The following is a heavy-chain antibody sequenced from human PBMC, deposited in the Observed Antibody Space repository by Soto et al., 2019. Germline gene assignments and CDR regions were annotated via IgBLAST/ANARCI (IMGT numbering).Heavy chain of an antibody. CDR1: GDSVSSNSAA. CDR3: ARTWGIYSSSWDAFDI. CDR2: TYYRSKWYN. D-gene: IGHD6-13*01. J-gene: IGHJ3*02. Sequence: QSQTLSLTCAISGDSVSSNSAAWNWIRQSPSRGLEWLGRTYYRSKWYNDYAVSVKSRITINPDTSKNQFSLQLNSVTPEDTAVYYCARTWGIYSSSWDAFDIWGQGTMVTVSS. V-gene: IGHV6-1*01.